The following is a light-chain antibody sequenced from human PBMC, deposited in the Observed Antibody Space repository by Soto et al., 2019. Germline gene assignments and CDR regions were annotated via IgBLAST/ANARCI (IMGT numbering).Light chain of an antibody. J-gene: IGKJ3*01. Sequence: EIVLTQSPGTLSLSPGERATLSCRASQSVSSSYLAWYQQKPGQAPRLLIYGASSTATGIPDRFSGSGSRTDFTLTISRLEPEDFAVYYCQQYGNSPFTFGPGTKVDIK. CDR2: GAS. CDR3: QQYGNSPFT. V-gene: IGKV3-20*01. CDR1: QSVSSSY.